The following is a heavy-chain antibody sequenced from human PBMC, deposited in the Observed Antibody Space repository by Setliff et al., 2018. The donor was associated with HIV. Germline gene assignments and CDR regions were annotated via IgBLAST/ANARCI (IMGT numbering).Heavy chain of an antibody. CDR1: GYTFTTYG. J-gene: IGHJ6*02. CDR3: ARDVDDMMDV. D-gene: IGHD1-1*01. Sequence: ASVKVSCKPSGYTFTTYGLSWVRQAPGKGLEWMGWISTYSDETSSSQNLQGRLTMTTDTSTGTAYMELRSLRADDTAVYYCARDVDDMMDVWGQGTTVTVSS. V-gene: IGHV1-18*01. CDR2: ISTYSDET.